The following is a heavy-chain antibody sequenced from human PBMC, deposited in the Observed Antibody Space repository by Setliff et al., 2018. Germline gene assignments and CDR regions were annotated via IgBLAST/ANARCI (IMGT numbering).Heavy chain of an antibody. Sequence: PGGSLRLSCAASGFTFSAHYMDWLRQAPGKGLEWVGRIRNKDNSYTTEYAASVKGRFTISRDDSKNSLYLQMNSLRAEDTALYYCARVYAYSYGFDYWGQGTPVTVSS. CDR2: IRNKDNSYTT. V-gene: IGHV3-72*01. D-gene: IGHD3-16*01. J-gene: IGHJ4*02. CDR1: GFTFSAHY. CDR3: ARVYAYSYGFDY.